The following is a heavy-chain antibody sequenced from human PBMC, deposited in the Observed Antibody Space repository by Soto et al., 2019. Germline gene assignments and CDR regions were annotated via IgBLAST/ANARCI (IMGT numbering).Heavy chain of an antibody. V-gene: IGHV3-30-3*01. J-gene: IGHJ4*02. CDR1: GFTFSSYA. Sequence: PGGSLRLSCAASGFTFSSYAMHWVRQAPGKGLEWVAVISYDGSNKYYADSVKGRFTISRDNSKNTLYLQMNSLRAEDTAVYYCARDEIERRNYYGSGSPFDYWGQGTLVTVSS. CDR3: ARDEIERRNYYGSGSPFDY. CDR2: ISYDGSNK. D-gene: IGHD3-10*01.